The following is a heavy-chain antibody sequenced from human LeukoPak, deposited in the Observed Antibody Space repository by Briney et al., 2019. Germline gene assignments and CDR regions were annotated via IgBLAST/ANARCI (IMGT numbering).Heavy chain of an antibody. CDR1: GFTFSTYW. D-gene: IGHD2-2*01. Sequence: GGSLRLSCAASGFTFSTYWMSWVRQAPGKGLEWVANIRPDGSEKYYVDSVKGRLTISRDNAKNSLYLQMNSLRAEDTAVYYCAKSLQRDIVVVPAANPPFDYWGQGTLVTVSS. J-gene: IGHJ4*02. V-gene: IGHV3-7*01. CDR2: IRPDGSEK. CDR3: AKSLQRDIVVVPAANPPFDY.